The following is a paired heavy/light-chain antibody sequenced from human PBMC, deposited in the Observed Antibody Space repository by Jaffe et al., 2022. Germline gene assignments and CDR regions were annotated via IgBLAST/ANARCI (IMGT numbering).Heavy chain of an antibody. Sequence: EVQLLESGGGLVQPGGSLRLSCAASGFTFSSYAMSWVRQAPGKGLEWVSGLSTGGSTTFYADSVNGRFTISRDNSKNTLYLQMSSLRAEDTAIYYCAKDTGRTTQWIWDYWGQGTLVSVSS. CDR3: AKDTGRTTQWIWDY. J-gene: IGHJ4*02. CDR1: GFTFSSYA. V-gene: IGHV3-23*01. D-gene: IGHD3-16*01. CDR2: LSTGGSTT.
Light chain of an antibody. CDR2: AAS. V-gene: IGKV1-39*01. CDR1: QSISRS. CDR3: QQSSSQPPT. J-gene: IGKJ1*01. Sequence: DIQMTQSPSSLSASVGDRVTITCRASQSISRSLNWYHQKPGKAPDLLIYAASSLQTGVPSRFSGSGSGTDFTLTISSLQPEDFATYYCQQSSSQPPTFGQGTKVEIK.